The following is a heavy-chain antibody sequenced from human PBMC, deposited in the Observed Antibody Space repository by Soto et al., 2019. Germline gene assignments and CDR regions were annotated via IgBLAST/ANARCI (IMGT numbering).Heavy chain of an antibody. CDR2: MNPNSGNT. Sequence: QVQLVQSGAEVKKPGASVKVSCKASGYTFTSYDINWVRQATGRGLELMGWMNPNSGNTGYAQKFQGRVTMTRNTSISPAYMELSSLRSEDTAVYYCARGSKGSSWYAYWFDPWGQGTLVTVSS. J-gene: IGHJ5*02. CDR3: ARGSKGSSWYAYWFDP. D-gene: IGHD6-13*01. V-gene: IGHV1-8*01. CDR1: GYTFTSYD.